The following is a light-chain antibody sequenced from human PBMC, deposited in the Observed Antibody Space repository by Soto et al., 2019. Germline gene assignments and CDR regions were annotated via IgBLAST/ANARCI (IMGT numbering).Light chain of an antibody. Sequence: QSVLTQPASVSGSPGQSIPISCAGTMRDIGAYNLVSWYQQHPGKAPQLIIYEVRNRPSGISFRFSGSKSGNTASLTISGLQAEDEADYYCSSFTSKSTLIFGGGTKLTVL. CDR2: EVR. CDR1: MRDIGAYNL. V-gene: IGLV2-14*03. CDR3: SSFTSKSTLI. J-gene: IGLJ2*01.